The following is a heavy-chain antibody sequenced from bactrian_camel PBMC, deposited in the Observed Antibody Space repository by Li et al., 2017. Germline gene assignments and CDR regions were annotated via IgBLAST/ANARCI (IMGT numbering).Heavy chain of an antibody. D-gene: IGHD3*01. V-gene: IGHV3S1*01. CDR3: ARGSYSPYDCYSGSGEARDFSY. CDR2: IYGGGGSA. CDR1: GFTYRRYC. J-gene: IGHJ6*01. Sequence: VQLVESGGSLVQPGGSLRLSCAASGFTYRRYCMNWFRQAPGKEREGVAAIYGGGGSALYADSVKGRFTISQDNAKNTLYLQMDTLRPEDTAMYYCARGSYSPYDCYSGSGEARDFSYWGQGTQV.